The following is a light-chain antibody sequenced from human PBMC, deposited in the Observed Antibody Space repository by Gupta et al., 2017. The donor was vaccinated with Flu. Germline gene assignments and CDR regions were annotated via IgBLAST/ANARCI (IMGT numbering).Light chain of an antibody. J-gene: IGKJ1*01. V-gene: IGKV1-5*03. CDR1: QSISSW. CDR2: KAS. CDR3: RQDDYYST. Sequence: DIQMTQSPSTLSASVGDRVTITCRASQSISSWLAWYQHEPGKAPKLLIHKASTSQSRVPSRFSGSESETAFTLTIISPQPDDFETCYCRQDDYYSTFGQGTKLEIK.